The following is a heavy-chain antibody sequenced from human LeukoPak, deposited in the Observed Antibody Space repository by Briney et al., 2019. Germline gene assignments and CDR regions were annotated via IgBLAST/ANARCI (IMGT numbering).Heavy chain of an antibody. J-gene: IGHJ4*02. V-gene: IGHV3-74*01. CDR3: VRSWGEDY. CDR2: INTDGSTT. Sequence: GRSLRLSCAASGFTFSSYAMSWVRQAPGKGLVWVSNINTDGSTTNYADSVKGRFTISRDNAKNTLFLQMNSLRAEDTAIYYCVRSWGEDYWGQGTLVTVSS. CDR1: GFTFSSYA. D-gene: IGHD3-16*01.